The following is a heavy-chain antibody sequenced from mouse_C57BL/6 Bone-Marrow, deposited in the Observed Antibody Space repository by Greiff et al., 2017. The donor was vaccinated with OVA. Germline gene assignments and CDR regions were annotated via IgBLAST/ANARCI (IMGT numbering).Heavy chain of an antibody. CDR1: GYTFTDYY. CDR2: IYPGSGNI. J-gene: IGHJ2*01. Sequence: QVQLKESGAELVRPGASVKLSCKASGYTFTDYYISWVKQRPGQGLEWIARIYPGSGNIYYNEKFKGKATLTAEKSSSTAYMQLSSLTSDDSAVYFCARSERLRDSFDYWGQGTTLTVSS. V-gene: IGHV1-76*01. D-gene: IGHD2-2*01. CDR3: ARSERLRDSFDY.